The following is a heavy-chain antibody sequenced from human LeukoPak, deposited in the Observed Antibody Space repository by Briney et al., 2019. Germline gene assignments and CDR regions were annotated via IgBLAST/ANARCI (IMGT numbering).Heavy chain of an antibody. CDR3: AKNTRMYSSGWYRGDYFDY. CDR2: ISYDGSNK. CDR1: GFTFSSYG. J-gene: IGHJ4*02. D-gene: IGHD6-19*01. V-gene: IGHV3-30*18. Sequence: GRSLRLSCAASGFTFSSYGMHWVRQAPGKGLEWVAVISYDGSNKYYADSVKGRFTISRDNSKDTLYLQMSSLRAEDTAVYYCAKNTRMYSSGWYRGDYFDYWGQGTLVTVSS.